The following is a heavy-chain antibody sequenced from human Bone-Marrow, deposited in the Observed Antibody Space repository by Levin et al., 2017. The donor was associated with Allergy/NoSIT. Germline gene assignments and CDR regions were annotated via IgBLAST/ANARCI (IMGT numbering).Heavy chain of an antibody. CDR3: TRVRRSWIDLDY. J-gene: IGHJ4*02. D-gene: IGHD2-15*01. Sequence: SETLSLTCDVSGDSISSNWWSWVRQAPGKGLEWIGEVYHSGTTNYNPSLKSRVTISVDKSTNQFSLNLYSVTAADTAVYYCTRVRRSWIDLDYWGQGILVTVSS. CDR1: GDSISSNW. CDR2: VYHSGTT. V-gene: IGHV4-4*02.